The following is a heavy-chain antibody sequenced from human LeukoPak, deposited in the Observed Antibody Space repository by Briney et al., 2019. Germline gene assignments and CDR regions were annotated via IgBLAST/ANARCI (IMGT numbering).Heavy chain of an antibody. Sequence: GGSLRLSCAASGFTFSTYTMNWVRQAPGKGLEWVSSSSRSGSYKYYADSMRGRFTIARDNAKNLLYLQMNSLRAEDTAVYYCAKLFSVIAYYFDYWGQGTLVTVSS. V-gene: IGHV3-21*04. D-gene: IGHD2-21*01. J-gene: IGHJ4*02. CDR2: SSRSGSYK. CDR3: AKLFSVIAYYFDY. CDR1: GFTFSTYT.